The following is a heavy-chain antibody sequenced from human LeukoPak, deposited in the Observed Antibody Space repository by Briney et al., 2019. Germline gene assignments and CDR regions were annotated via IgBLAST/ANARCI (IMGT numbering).Heavy chain of an antibody. CDR2: IYYSGST. Sequence: PSETLSLTCTVSNYSISSSNWWGWIRQPPGKGLEWIGYIYYSGSTYYNPSLKSRVTMSVDTSKNHFSLKLSSVTAVDTAVYYCARISYSSGWYEFDYWGQGTLVTASS. CDR1: NYSISSSNW. CDR3: ARISYSSGWYEFDY. V-gene: IGHV4-28*01. J-gene: IGHJ4*02. D-gene: IGHD6-19*01.